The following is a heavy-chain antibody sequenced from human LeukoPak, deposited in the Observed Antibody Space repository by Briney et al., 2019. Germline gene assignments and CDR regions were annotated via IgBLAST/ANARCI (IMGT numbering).Heavy chain of an antibody. J-gene: IGHJ4*02. V-gene: IGHV3-30-3*01. CDR3: ARNDYGDYYFDY. CDR2: ISYDGSNK. D-gene: IGHD4-17*01. CDR1: GFTFSSYA. Sequence: GGSLRLSCTASGFTFSSYAMSWVRQAPGKGLEWVAVISYDGSNKYYADSVKGRFTISRDNSKNTLYLQMNSLRAEDTAVYYCARNDYGDYYFDYWGQGTLVTVSS.